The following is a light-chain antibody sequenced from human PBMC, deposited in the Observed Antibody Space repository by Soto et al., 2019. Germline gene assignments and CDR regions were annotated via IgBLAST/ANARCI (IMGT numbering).Light chain of an antibody. CDR2: EVS. CDR3: SSYAGSNNFV. J-gene: IGLJ1*01. V-gene: IGLV2-8*01. CDR1: SSDVGGYNY. Sequence: QSALTQPPSASGSPGQSVTIYCTGTSSDVGGYNYVSWYQQHPGKAPKLMIYEVSKRTSAVPDSFSGSKSGNTASLTVSGLQTEDEADYYSSSYAGSNNFVFGTGTKVTVL.